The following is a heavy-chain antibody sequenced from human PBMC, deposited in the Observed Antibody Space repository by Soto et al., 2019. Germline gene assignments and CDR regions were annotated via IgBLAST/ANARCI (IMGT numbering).Heavy chain of an antibody. CDR2: ISGSGGST. Sequence: GWSLRLSFAASGFTFSSYAMSWVRQAPGKGLEWVSAISGSGGSTYYADSVKGRFTISRDNSKNTLYLQMNSLRAEDTAVYYCARAGQSSSCAYYYYGMDVWGQGTTVTVSS. CDR1: GFTFSSYA. J-gene: IGHJ6*02. V-gene: IGHV3-23*01. CDR3: ARAGQSSSCAYYYYGMDV. D-gene: IGHD6-13*01.